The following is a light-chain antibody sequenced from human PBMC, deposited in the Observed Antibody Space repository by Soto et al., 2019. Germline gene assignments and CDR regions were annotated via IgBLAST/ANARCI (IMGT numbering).Light chain of an antibody. CDR2: GDN. V-gene: IGLV1-40*01. CDR1: SSNIGAGYD. CDR3: QSYDSSLGRVV. Sequence: QSVLTQPPSVSGAPGQRVTISCTGSSSNIGAGYDVHWYQQLPGTAPKLLIYGDNNRPSGVPDRFSGSKSGTSASLAITGLQAEDEADYYCQSYDSSLGRVVFGGGTKLTVL. J-gene: IGLJ2*01.